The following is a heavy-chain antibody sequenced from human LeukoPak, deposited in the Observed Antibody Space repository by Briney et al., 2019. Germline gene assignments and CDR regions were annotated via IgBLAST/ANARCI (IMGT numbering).Heavy chain of an antibody. D-gene: IGHD3-16*02. Sequence: ASVKVSCKASGYTFTSYDINWVRQATGQGLEWMGGIIPIFGTANYAQKFQGRVTITADKSTSTAYMELSSLRSEDTAVYYCARVGSFVDYVWGSYRYWGQGTLVTVSS. CDR3: ARVGSFVDYVWGSYRY. J-gene: IGHJ4*02. V-gene: IGHV1-69*06. CDR1: GYTFTSYD. CDR2: IIPIFGTA.